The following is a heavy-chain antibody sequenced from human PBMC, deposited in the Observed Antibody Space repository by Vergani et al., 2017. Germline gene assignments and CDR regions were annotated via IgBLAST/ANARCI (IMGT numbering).Heavy chain of an antibody. J-gene: IGHJ4*02. CDR1: GYTFTSYA. CDR3: ARDLEIVATITVYGAAY. CDR2: INAGNGNT. V-gene: IGHV1-3*01. D-gene: IGHD5-12*01. Sequence: QVQLVQSGAEVKKPGASVKVSCKASGYTFTSYAMHWVRQAPGQRLEWMGWINAGNGNTKYSQKFQGRVTITRDTSARTAYMELSSLRSEDTAVYYCARDLEIVATITVYGAAYWGQGTLVTVSS.